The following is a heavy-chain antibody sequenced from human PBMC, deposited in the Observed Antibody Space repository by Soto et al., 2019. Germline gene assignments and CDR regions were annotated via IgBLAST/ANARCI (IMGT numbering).Heavy chain of an antibody. J-gene: IGHJ4*02. V-gene: IGHV4-34*01. Sequence: SETLSLTCAVYGGSFSGYYWSWIRQPPGKGLEWIGEINNSGSTNYNPSLKSRVTISLDTSKNQFSLKLSSVTAADTAVYYCARLPSMVRGVTIIDYWGQGTLVTVSS. CDR2: INNSGST. CDR1: GGSFSGYY. CDR3: ARLPSMVRGVTIIDY. D-gene: IGHD3-10*01.